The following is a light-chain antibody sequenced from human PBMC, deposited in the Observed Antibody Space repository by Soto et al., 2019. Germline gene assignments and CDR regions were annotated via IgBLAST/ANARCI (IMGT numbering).Light chain of an antibody. CDR3: ASWDDRLSGVV. J-gene: IGLJ3*02. CDR2: YDD. Sequence: QSVLTQPPSVSGAPGQRVTIFCSGSSSNIGNNAVNWYQQLPGKPPRALIYYDDLLPSGVSKRFSGSKSGTSVSLAISGLQSDDEGDYYCASWDDRLSGVVFGGWTKLTVL. V-gene: IGLV1-36*01. CDR1: SSNIGNNA.